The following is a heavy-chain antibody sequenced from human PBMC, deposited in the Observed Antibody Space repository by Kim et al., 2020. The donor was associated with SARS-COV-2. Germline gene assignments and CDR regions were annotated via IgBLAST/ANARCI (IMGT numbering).Heavy chain of an antibody. CDR2: IRYDGNKN. Sequence: GGSLRLSCAASGFTFSNYGLHWVRQAPGKGLEWVAVIRYDGNKNYYTDSVKGRFTISRDNSKNTVYLQMNSLRAEDTAVYYCASPLDCGGGSCYSWGQGTLGTVSA. CDR1: GFTFSNYG. J-gene: IGHJ4*02. CDR3: ASPLDCGGGSCYS. D-gene: IGHD2-15*01. V-gene: IGHV3-33*01.